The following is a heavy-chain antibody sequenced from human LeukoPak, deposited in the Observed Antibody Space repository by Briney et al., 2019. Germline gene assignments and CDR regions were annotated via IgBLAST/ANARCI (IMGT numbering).Heavy chain of an antibody. D-gene: IGHD1-26*01. CDR3: ARRYEGAYFDY. J-gene: IGHJ4*02. Sequence: SETLSLTCTVSGGSISSYYWSWIRQPPGKGLEWIGYIYYSGSTNYNPSLKSRVTISVDTSKNQFSLKLSSVTAADTAVYYCARRYEGAYFDYWGQGTLVTVSS. CDR1: GGSISSYY. V-gene: IGHV4-59*08. CDR2: IYYSGST.